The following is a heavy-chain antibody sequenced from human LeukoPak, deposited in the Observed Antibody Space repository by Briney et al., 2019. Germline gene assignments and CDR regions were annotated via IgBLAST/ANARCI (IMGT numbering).Heavy chain of an antibody. V-gene: IGHV4-30-2*01. CDR1: GGSTSSGGYY. CDR2: IYHSGST. CDR3: ARDRGSGMLGA. Sequence: PSETLSLTCTVSGGSTSSGGYYWSWIRQPPGKGLEWIGYIYHSGSTYYNPSLKSRVTISVDRSKNQFSLNLTSVTAADTAVYYCARDRGSGMLGAWGQGTLVTVSS. J-gene: IGHJ4*02. D-gene: IGHD3-10*01.